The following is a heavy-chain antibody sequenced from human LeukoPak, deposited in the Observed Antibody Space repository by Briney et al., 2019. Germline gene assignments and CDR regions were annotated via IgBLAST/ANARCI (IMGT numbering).Heavy chain of an antibody. Sequence: GGSLGLSCAASGFTVSSTYLTWVRQAPGKGLEWLSVIYSGGYTYYADSVKGRFFISRDISENMVYLQMNSLSVEDTAVYFCARGRPAHYFDSWGPGTLVTAS. CDR1: GFTVSSTY. D-gene: IGHD6-6*01. J-gene: IGHJ4*02. CDR2: IYSGGYT. CDR3: ARGRPAHYFDS. V-gene: IGHV3-66*01.